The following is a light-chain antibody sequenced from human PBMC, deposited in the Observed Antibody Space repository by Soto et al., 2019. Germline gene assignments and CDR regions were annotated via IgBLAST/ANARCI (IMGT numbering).Light chain of an antibody. J-gene: IGKJ3*01. CDR1: ENVRTF. Sequence: EVVLTQSPATLSLSPGERATLSCRASENVRTFVDWYQQKPGQAPRLLMFGASNRATGIPARFSGSGSGTDFTLTISSLEPEDFAVYYCQQRSNWPLFTFGPGTKVDIK. V-gene: IGKV3-11*01. CDR2: GAS. CDR3: QQRSNWPLFT.